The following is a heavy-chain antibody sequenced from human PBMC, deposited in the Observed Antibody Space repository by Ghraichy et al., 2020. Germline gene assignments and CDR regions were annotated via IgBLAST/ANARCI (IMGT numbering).Heavy chain of an antibody. CDR2: ISSSSSYI. V-gene: IGHV3-21*01. J-gene: IGHJ4*02. CDR1: GFTFSSYS. Sequence: GGSLRLSCAASGFTFSSYSMNWVRQAPGKGLEWVSSISSSSSYIYYADSVKGRFTISRDNAKNSLYLQMNSLRAEDTAVYYCARDSAVAGKTLGSDYWGQGTLVTVSS. D-gene: IGHD6-19*01. CDR3: ARDSAVAGKTLGSDY.